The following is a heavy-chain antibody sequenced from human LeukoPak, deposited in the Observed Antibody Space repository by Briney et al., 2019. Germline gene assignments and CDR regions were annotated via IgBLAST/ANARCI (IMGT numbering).Heavy chain of an antibody. D-gene: IGHD1-26*01. Sequence: SQTLSLTCTVSGGSISSGSYYWSWIRQPAGKGLEWIGRIYTSGSTNYNPSLKSRVTISVDTSKNQFSLKLSSVTAADTAVYYCASPLGNGDAFDIWGQGTMVTVSS. CDR1: GGSISSGSYY. CDR3: ASPLGNGDAFDI. V-gene: IGHV4-61*02. CDR2: IYTSGST. J-gene: IGHJ3*02.